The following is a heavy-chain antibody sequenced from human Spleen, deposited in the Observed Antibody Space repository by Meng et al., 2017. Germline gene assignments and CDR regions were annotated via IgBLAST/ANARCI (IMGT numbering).Heavy chain of an antibody. CDR1: GFTFGYYY. CDR2: ISDRGSPI. CDR3: VRDDYGDF. V-gene: IGHV3-11*01. Sequence: HAPLVESGGGLVTLVGPLRFSCAAPGFTFGYYYMSRMRQAPGKGLELVSHISDRGSPIYYADSVKGRFTISRDHAKNSPYLQMDSLRAEDTAVYYCVRDDYGDFWGQGTLVTVSS. J-gene: IGHJ4*02.